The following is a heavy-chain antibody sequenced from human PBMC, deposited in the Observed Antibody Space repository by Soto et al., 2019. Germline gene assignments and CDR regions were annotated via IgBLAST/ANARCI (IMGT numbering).Heavy chain of an antibody. J-gene: IGHJ6*03. CDR1: GGTFSSYG. V-gene: IGHV3-7*01. D-gene: IGHD6-6*01. CDR2: IKQDGSEK. Sequence: GGSLRLSCAAAGGTFSSYGMSWVRKAQGKGLEWVANIKQDGSEKYYVASVKGRFTISRDNAKNSLYLQMNSLRAEDTAVYYCARDVEYSSSSYYHAYYYYMAVWGKGTTVTVSS. CDR3: ARDVEYSSSSYYHAYYYYMAV.